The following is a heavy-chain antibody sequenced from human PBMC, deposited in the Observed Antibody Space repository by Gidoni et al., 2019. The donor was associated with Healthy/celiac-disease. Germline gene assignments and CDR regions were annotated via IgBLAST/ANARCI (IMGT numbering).Heavy chain of an antibody. Sequence: QVQLVQSGAEVKKPGASVKVSCKASGYTFTSYGISRVRQAPGQGLEWMGWISAYNGNTNYAQKLQGRVTMTTDTSTSTAYMELRSLRSDDTAVYYCARAGYYDILTGYPSTLYIDYWGQGTLVTVSS. D-gene: IGHD3-9*01. V-gene: IGHV1-18*04. J-gene: IGHJ4*02. CDR1: GYTFTSYG. CDR2: ISAYNGNT. CDR3: ARAGYYDILTGYPSTLYIDY.